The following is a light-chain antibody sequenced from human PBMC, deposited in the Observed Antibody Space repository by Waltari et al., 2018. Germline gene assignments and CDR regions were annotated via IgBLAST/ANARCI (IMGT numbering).Light chain of an antibody. V-gene: IGKV1-27*01. CDR3: QKYNDAPWT. CDR1: QDIRNS. J-gene: IGKJ1*01. Sequence: DIQMTQFPSSLSASVGDRVTLTCRASQDIRNSLAWYQLKPGKAPKVLIYATSTLYSGVASRFRGGGSGTEFTLTISSLQPEDVATYYCQKYNDAPWTFGRGTRVEIK. CDR2: ATS.